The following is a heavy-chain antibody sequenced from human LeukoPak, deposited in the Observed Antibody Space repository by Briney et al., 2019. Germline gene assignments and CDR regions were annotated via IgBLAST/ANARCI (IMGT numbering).Heavy chain of an antibody. CDR3: ARGQWPTGWFDP. J-gene: IGHJ5*02. Sequence: GASVKVSCKASGGTFSSYAISWVRQAPGQGLEWMGGIIPIFGTANYAQKFQGRVTITADKSTSTAYMELRSLRSDDTAVYYCARGQWPTGWFDPWGQGTLVTVSS. CDR2: IIPIFGTA. D-gene: IGHD6-19*01. V-gene: IGHV1-69*06. CDR1: GGTFSSYA.